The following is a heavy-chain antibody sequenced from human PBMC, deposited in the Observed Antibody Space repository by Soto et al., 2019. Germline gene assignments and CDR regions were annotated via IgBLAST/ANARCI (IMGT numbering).Heavy chain of an antibody. CDR2: LSYTGNSYNL. D-gene: IGHD1-26*01. CDR3: ARSGRSLLDY. J-gene: IGHJ4*02. CDR1: GASISGSDHY. V-gene: IGHV4-30-4*01. Sequence: QVQLQESGPGLVKASQTLSLTCTVSGASISGSDHYWSWIRQPPGKGLEWIGQLSYTGNSYNLYYNPSIQSRPTMSLDTSKNQFSLNMASVTAADTAVYFCARSGRSLLDYWGQGALVSVSS.